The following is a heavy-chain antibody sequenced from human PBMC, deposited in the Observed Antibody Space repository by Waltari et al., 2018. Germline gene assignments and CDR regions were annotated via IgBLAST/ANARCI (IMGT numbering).Heavy chain of an antibody. D-gene: IGHD3-3*01. V-gene: IGHV1-8*01. Sequence: QVQLVQSGAEVKKPGASVKVSCKASGYTFTSYDITWVRPATGQGLEWMGWMNPNSGNTGYAQKFQGRVTMTRNTSISTAYMELSSLRSEDTAVYYCARGRLTYYDFWSGYDAFDIWGQGTMVTVSS. CDR1: GYTFTSYD. J-gene: IGHJ3*02. CDR3: ARGRLTYYDFWSGYDAFDI. CDR2: MNPNSGNT.